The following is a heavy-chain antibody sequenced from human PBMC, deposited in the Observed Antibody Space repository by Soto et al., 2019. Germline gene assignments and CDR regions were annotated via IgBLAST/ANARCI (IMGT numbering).Heavy chain of an antibody. CDR1: GYTFTSYD. V-gene: IGHV1-8*01. CDR3: ARGRYSYGSRPPHYYYGMDV. D-gene: IGHD5-18*01. CDR2: MNPNSGNT. Sequence: QVQLVQSGAEVKKPGASVKVSCKASGYTFTSYDINWVRQATGQGLEWMGWMNPNSGNTGYAQKFQGRVTMTRNTSISTAYMELSSLRSEDTAVYYCARGRYSYGSRPPHYYYGMDVWGQGTTVTVSS. J-gene: IGHJ6*02.